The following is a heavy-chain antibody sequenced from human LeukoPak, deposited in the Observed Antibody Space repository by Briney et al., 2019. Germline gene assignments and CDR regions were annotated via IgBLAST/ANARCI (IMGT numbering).Heavy chain of an antibody. J-gene: IGHJ4*02. CDR3: ASYDSSGYYQYFAY. Sequence: QSGGSLRLSCAASGFSFNTYAMSWVRQAPGKGLEWVSGISGSGGSTYYADSVKGRFTISRDNSKNTLYLQMNSLRAEDTAVYYCASYDSSGYYQYFAYWGQGTLVTVSS. CDR2: ISGSGGST. D-gene: IGHD3-22*01. CDR1: GFSFNTYA. V-gene: IGHV3-23*01.